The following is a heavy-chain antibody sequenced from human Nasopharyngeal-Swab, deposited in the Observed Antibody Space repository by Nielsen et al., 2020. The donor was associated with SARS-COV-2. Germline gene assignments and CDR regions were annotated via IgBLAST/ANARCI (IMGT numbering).Heavy chain of an antibody. CDR1: GFTFSSYS. V-gene: IGHV3-48*04. D-gene: IGHD3-3*01. CDR2: ISSSGSTI. Sequence: GGSLRLSCAASGFTFSSYSMNWVRQAPGKGLEWVSYISSSGSTIYYADSVKGRFTISRDNAKNSLYLQMNSLRAEDTAVYYCAAHPSYDFWSGTYYWGQGTLVTVSS. J-gene: IGHJ4*02. CDR3: AAHPSYDFWSGTYY.